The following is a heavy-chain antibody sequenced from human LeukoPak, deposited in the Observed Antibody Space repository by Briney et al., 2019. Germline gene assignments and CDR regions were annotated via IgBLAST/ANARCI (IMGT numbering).Heavy chain of an antibody. Sequence: SETLSLTCAVHGGSFSGYYWSWIRQPPGKGLEWIGEINHSGSTNYNPSLKSRVTISVDTSKNQFSLKLSSVTAADTAVYYCARGNIVLMVYAIPPYGMDVWGQGTTVTVSS. CDR1: GGSFSGYY. CDR2: INHSGST. V-gene: IGHV4-34*01. CDR3: ARGNIVLMVYAIPPYGMDV. D-gene: IGHD2-8*01. J-gene: IGHJ6*02.